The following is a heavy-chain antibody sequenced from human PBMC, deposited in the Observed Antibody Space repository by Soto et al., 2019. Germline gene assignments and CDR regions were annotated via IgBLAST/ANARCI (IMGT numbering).Heavy chain of an antibody. V-gene: IGHV1-3*01. D-gene: IGHD4-17*01. CDR1: GYTFTSYA. CDR3: ASHYGNYGVPHRPYYYGMDV. CDR2: INAGNGNT. Sequence: GASVKVSCKASGYTFTSYAMHWVRQAPGQRLEWMGWINAGNGNTKYSQKFQGRVTITRDTSASTAYMELSSLRSDDTAVYYCASHYGNYGVPHRPYYYGMDVWGQGTTVTVSS. J-gene: IGHJ6*02.